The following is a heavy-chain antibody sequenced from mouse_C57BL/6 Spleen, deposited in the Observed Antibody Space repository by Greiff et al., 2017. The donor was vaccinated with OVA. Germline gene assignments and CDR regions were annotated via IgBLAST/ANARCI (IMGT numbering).Heavy chain of an antibody. CDR1: GYSITSGYD. CDR3: ARGSYDYDWYFDV. J-gene: IGHJ1*03. Sequence: EVQLQESGPGMVKPSQSLSLTCTVTGYSITSGYDWHWIRHFPGNKLEWMGYISYSGSTNYNPSLKSRISITHDTSKNHFFLKLNSVTTEDTATYYCARGSYDYDWYFDVWGTGTTVTVSS. V-gene: IGHV3-1*01. D-gene: IGHD2-4*01. CDR2: ISYSGST.